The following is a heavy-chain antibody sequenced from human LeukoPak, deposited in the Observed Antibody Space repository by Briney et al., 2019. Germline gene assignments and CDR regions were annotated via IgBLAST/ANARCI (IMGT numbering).Heavy chain of an antibody. CDR3: AKDILPVYQPGFAS. V-gene: IGHV3-23*01. CDR1: GFTFSSYA. J-gene: IGHJ4*02. CDR2: ISGSGGST. Sequence: PGGSLRLSCAASGFTFSSYAMSWVRQAPGKGLEWVSAISGSGGSTYYADSVKGRFTISRDNSKNTLYLQMNSLRAADMAVYYWAKDILPVYQPGFASWGQETRSPSPQ. D-gene: IGHD3-9*01.